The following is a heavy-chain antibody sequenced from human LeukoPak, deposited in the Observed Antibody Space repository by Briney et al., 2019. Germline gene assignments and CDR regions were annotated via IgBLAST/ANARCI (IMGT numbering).Heavy chain of an antibody. J-gene: IGHJ4*02. CDR2: VRNDGGDK. Sequence: GGSLRLSCAASGFIFSDDGMHWVRQAPGKGLEWVTMVRNDGGDKYYADSVRGRFTISRDNSKNTLYLQMNSLRPEDTAVYYCAKHYYGSGSQKYYFDYWGQGTLVTVSS. CDR3: AKHYYGSGSQKYYFDY. D-gene: IGHD3-10*01. V-gene: IGHV3-30*02. CDR1: GFIFSDDG.